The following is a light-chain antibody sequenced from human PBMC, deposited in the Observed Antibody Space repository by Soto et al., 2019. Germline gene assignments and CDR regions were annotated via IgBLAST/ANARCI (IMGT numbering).Light chain of an antibody. CDR2: GAS. J-gene: IGKJ1*01. CDR1: QSVSSN. V-gene: IGKV3-15*01. CDR3: QQYNNWPRT. Sequence: EIVMPQSPATLSVSPGERATLSCRASQSVSSNLAWYQHKPGQAPRLLIYGASTRATGITARFSGSGSGTEFTLTISSLQSEDFAVDYCQQYNNWPRTFGQGTKVEIK.